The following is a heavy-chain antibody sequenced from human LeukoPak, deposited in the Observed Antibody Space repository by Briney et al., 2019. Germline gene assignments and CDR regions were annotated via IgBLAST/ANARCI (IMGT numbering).Heavy chain of an antibody. Sequence: AGGSLRLSCAASGFTFSSYAMHWVRQAPGKGLEWVAVISYDGSNKYYADSVKGRFTISRDNSKNTLYLQMNSLKAEDTAVYYCAREYGTVFDYWGQGTLVTVSS. V-gene: IGHV3-30*04. CDR1: GFTFSSYA. CDR2: ISYDGSNK. J-gene: IGHJ4*02. CDR3: AREYGTVFDY. D-gene: IGHD3-10*01.